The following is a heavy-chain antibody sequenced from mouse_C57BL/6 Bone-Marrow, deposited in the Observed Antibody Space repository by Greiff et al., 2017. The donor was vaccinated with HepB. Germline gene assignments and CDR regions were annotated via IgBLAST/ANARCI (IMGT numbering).Heavy chain of an antibody. V-gene: IGHV1-81*01. CDR2: IYPRSGNT. J-gene: IGHJ3*01. CDR3: ARWWYSPFAY. D-gene: IGHD1-1*02. CDR1: GYTFTSYG. Sequence: QVQLQQSGAELARPGASVKLSCKASGYTFTSYGISWVKQRTGQGLEWIGEIYPRSGNTYYNEKFKGKATLTADKSSSAAYMELRSLTSEDSAVYFCARWWYSPFAYWGQGTLVTVSA.